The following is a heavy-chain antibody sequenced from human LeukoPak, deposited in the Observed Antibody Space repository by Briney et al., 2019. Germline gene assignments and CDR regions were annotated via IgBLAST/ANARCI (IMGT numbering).Heavy chain of an antibody. CDR1: GFTVSSNH. Sequence: PGGSLRLSCAASGFTVSSNHMSWVRQAPGKGLEWVSVIYNDARTYYADSVKGRFTISRDNPKNTVYLQMNSLRAEDTAVYYCARGHYYDSSGARPLDYWGQGTLVTVSS. J-gene: IGHJ4*02. CDR3: ARGHYYDSSGARPLDY. D-gene: IGHD3-22*01. CDR2: IYNDART. V-gene: IGHV3-53*01.